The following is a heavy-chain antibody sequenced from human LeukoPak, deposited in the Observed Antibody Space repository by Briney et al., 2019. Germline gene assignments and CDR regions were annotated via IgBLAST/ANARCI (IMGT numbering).Heavy chain of an antibody. Sequence: GESLQISCKGSGYSFTSYWIGWVRQMPGKGLEWMGIIYPGDSDTRYSPSFQGQVTISADKSISTAYLQWSSLEASDTAMYYCARQSLRSEKARFDPWGQGTLVTVSS. D-gene: IGHD3-10*01. CDR1: GYSFTSYW. J-gene: IGHJ5*02. V-gene: IGHV5-51*01. CDR3: ARQSLRSEKARFDP. CDR2: IYPGDSDT.